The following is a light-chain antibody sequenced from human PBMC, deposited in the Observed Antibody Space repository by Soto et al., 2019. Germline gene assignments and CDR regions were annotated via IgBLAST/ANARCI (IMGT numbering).Light chain of an antibody. J-gene: IGKJ4*01. Sequence: DGVLTQSPDSLAVSLGERATINWKSSQSVLFSSNNKNYLAWYQQKPGQPPKVXIYWASTRESGVPDRFSGSGSGTDFTLTISALQAEDVALYYCQQYHTPPLSFGGGTKVDIK. V-gene: IGKV4-1*01. CDR3: QQYHTPPLS. CDR1: QSVLFSSNNKNY. CDR2: WAS.